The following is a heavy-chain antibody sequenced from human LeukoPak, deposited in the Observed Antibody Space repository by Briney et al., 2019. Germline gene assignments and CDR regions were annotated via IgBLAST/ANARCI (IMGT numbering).Heavy chain of an antibody. CDR3: ARDQDGSYFRAFDI. CDR1: GFTFSSYS. Sequence: GGSLRLSCAASGFTFSSYSMNWVRPAPGKGLEWVSSISSSSSYIYYADSVKGRFTISRDNAKNSLYLQMNSLRAEDTAVYYCARDQDGSYFRAFDIWGQGTMVTVSS. CDR2: ISSSSSYI. V-gene: IGHV3-21*01. J-gene: IGHJ3*02. D-gene: IGHD1-26*01.